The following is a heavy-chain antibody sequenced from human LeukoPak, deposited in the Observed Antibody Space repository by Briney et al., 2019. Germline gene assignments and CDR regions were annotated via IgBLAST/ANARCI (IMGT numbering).Heavy chain of an antibody. CDR2: ISYNGART. J-gene: IGHJ4*02. CDR1: GFTISSYA. D-gene: IGHD1-26*01. V-gene: IGHV3-23*01. Sequence: GGSLRLSCAASGFTISSYAMSWVRQAPGKGLEWVSVISYNGARTHYADSVKGRFTISRDNPKNVLYLQMNSLRAEDTAVYYRAREPSGNYNIDFWGQGTLVTVSS. CDR3: AREPSGNYNIDF.